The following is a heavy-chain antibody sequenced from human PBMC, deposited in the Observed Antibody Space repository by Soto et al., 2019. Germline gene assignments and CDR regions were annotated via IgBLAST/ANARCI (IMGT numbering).Heavy chain of an antibody. CDR3: ARSVIWSGYSPFDY. J-gene: IGHJ4*02. CDR1: GYTFATSG. V-gene: IGHV1-18*01. CDR2: ISAYNANT. Sequence: ASVKVSCKASGYTFATSGITWVRQAPGQGLEWMGWISAYNANTNYAQRLQGRVTMTTDTSTSTAYMELRSLRSDDTAVYYCARSVIWSGYSPFDYWGQGTLVTVSS. D-gene: IGHD3-3*01.